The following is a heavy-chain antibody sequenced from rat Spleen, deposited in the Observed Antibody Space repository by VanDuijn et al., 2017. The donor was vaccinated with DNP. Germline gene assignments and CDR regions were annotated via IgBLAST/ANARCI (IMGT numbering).Heavy chain of an antibody. CDR1: GFNFNDYW. Sequence: EVKLVESGGGLVQPGRSLKLSCAASGFNFNDYWMGWVRQAPGKGLEWIAEINKNSRTIKYSPSLKDKITISRDNAQNTLYLQMSKLGSEDTAIYYCVREDKGVDAWGQGASVTVSS. J-gene: IGHJ4*01. CDR3: VREDKGVDA. V-gene: IGHV4-2*01. CDR2: INKNSRTI. D-gene: IGHD2-2*01.